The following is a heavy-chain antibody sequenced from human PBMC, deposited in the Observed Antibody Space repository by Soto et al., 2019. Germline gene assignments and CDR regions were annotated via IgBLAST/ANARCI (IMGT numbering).Heavy chain of an antibody. CDR3: AQDRQRSTLAFFCDI. D-gene: IGHD5-12*01. Sequence: EVQLLESGGKLVQPGGSLTLSCAASGFTFSTYAMAWVRQAPGKGLEWVSGVSASGLNTDYADPVKGRFYISRDNSKKTVCMSRNTLRVDDTFMYYCAQDRQRSTLAFFCDIWGKGTPVT. V-gene: IGHV3-23*01. J-gene: IGHJ4*02. CDR1: GFTFSTYA. CDR2: VSASGLNT.